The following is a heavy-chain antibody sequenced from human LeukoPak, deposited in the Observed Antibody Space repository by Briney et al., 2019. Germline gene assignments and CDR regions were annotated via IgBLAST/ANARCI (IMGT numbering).Heavy chain of an antibody. CDR3: ARDPLGIAVAGTFDY. Sequence: ASVKVSCKASGYTFTSYAMHWVRQAPGQRLEWMGWINAGNGNTKYSQKFQGRVTITRDTSASTAYMELSSLRSEDTAVYYCARDPLGIAVAGTFDYWGQGTLVTVSS. CDR1: GYTFTSYA. D-gene: IGHD6-19*01. V-gene: IGHV1-3*01. J-gene: IGHJ4*02. CDR2: INAGNGNT.